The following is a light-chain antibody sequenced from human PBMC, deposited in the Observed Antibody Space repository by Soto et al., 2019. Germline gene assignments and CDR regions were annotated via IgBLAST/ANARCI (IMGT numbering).Light chain of an antibody. CDR3: QQYKNWPL. Sequence: ELVVTRSPATLSVSPGERVTLSCRTSHSVNSHVAWYQQKPGQAPRLLLYGASTRATGIPVRFSGSGFGTEFTLTISSLQSEDFAVYYCQQYKNWPLFGQGTRLEIK. J-gene: IGKJ5*01. V-gene: IGKV3-15*01. CDR2: GAS. CDR1: HSVNSH.